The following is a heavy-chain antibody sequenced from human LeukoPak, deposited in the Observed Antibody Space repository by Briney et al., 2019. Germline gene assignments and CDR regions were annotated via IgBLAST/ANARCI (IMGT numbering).Heavy chain of an antibody. CDR2: IIPIFGTA. CDR3: AGTFLRGHFHYYYGMDV. Sequence: GASVKVSCKASGGTFSSYAISWVRQAPGQGLEWMGGIIPIFGTANYAQKFQGRVTITADESTSTAYMELSSLRSEDTAVYHCAGTFLRGHFHYYYGMDVWGQGTTVTVSS. CDR1: GGTFSSYA. V-gene: IGHV1-69*13. J-gene: IGHJ6*02. D-gene: IGHD2/OR15-2a*01.